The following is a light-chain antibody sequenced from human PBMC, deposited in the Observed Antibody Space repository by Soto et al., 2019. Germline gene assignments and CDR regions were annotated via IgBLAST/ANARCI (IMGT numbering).Light chain of an antibody. CDR3: ATWDDSPDAPV. CDR2: SNN. CDR1: SSNIGGNT. J-gene: IGLJ2*01. V-gene: IGLV1-44*01. Sequence: QSVLTQPPSASGAPGQRVTISCSGSSSNIGGNTVNGYQPFPGTAPKLLIYSNNQRPSGLPDRFSGYKSGTSASLAISGLQSDYEADYYCATWDDSPDAPVFGGGTKLTVL.